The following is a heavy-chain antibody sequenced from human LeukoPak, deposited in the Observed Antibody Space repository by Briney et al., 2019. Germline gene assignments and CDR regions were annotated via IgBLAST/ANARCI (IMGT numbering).Heavy chain of an antibody. CDR3: ARVLRFLEWLLKSDYYYMDV. CDR2: ISTYNGNT. CDR1: GYTFDRYG. J-gene: IGHJ6*03. V-gene: IGHV1-18*01. Sequence: ASVKVSCKGSGYTFDRYGVTWVRQAPGQGLEWMGWISTYNGNTTYAQKIQGRVTMTTDTSTNTVYMDLRSLRSDDTAVYYCARVLRFLEWLLKSDYYYMDVWGKGTTVTVSS. D-gene: IGHD3-3*01.